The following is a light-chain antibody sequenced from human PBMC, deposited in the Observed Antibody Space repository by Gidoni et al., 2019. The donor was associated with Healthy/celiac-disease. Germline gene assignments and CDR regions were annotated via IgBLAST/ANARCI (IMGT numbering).Light chain of an antibody. CDR3: QQRSNWPWT. CDR1: QSVSSS. J-gene: IGKJ1*01. CDR2: DAS. V-gene: IGKV3-11*01. Sequence: TRPQASQLRLPGERATLSCRASQSVSSSLAWYQQKPVQAPRLLIYDASNRATGIPARFSGSGSGTDFTLTISSREPEDFAVYYCQQRSNWPWTFGQGTKVEIK.